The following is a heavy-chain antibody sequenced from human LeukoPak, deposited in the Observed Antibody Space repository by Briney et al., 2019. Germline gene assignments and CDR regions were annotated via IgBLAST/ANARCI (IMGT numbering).Heavy chain of an antibody. CDR3: AKVPVFSVTISEVVTDDAFDI. J-gene: IGHJ3*02. D-gene: IGHD3-3*01. CDR1: GFTFSSYA. Sequence: PGGSLRLSCAASGFTFSSYAMSRVRQAPGKGLEWVSAISGSGGSTYYADSVKGRFTISRDNSKNTVYLQMNSLRAEDTAVYYCAKVPVFSVTISEVVTDDAFDIWGQGTIVTVSS. CDR2: ISGSGGST. V-gene: IGHV3-23*01.